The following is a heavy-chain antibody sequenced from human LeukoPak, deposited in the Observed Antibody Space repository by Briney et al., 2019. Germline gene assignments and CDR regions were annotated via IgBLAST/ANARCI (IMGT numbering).Heavy chain of an antibody. CDR1: GGTFSSYA. V-gene: IGHV3-30-3*01. D-gene: IGHD6-13*01. CDR3: ARDGKGLAAAGLFDY. J-gene: IGHJ4*02. Sequence: SCKASGGTFSSYAMHWVRQAPGKGLEWVAVISYDGSNKYYADSVKGRFTISRDNSKNTLYLQMNSLRAEDTAVYYCARDGKGLAAAGLFDYWGQGTLVTVSS. CDR2: ISYDGSNK.